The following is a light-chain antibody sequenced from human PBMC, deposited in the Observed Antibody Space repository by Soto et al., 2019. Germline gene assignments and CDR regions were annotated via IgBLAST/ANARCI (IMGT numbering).Light chain of an antibody. CDR1: QGISTY. V-gene: IGKV1-17*03. Sequence: DIQMTQSPSAMSASVGDRVTITCRASQGISTYLAWFQQKPGKVPKSLIYAASSLQSGVPSRFSGSGSGTEFTLTISSLQPEDFATYYCLQHNSYPRTFGQGTKVEIK. CDR2: AAS. CDR3: LQHNSYPRT. J-gene: IGKJ1*01.